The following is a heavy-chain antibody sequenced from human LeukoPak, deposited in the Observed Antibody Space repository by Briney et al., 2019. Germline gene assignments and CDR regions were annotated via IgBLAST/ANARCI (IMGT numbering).Heavy chain of an antibody. D-gene: IGHD4-17*01. V-gene: IGHV4-39*01. CDR1: GGSISSSTYY. Sequence: SETLSLTCTVSGGSISSSTYYWCWVRQPPRKGLELVGSILYGGSTYYHPSLKSRVTVSVDTSKNQLSLRLSPVTAADTAVYYCARHSFSTDGAYEYFDLWGQGTLVTVSS. J-gene: IGHJ4*02. CDR2: ILYGGST. CDR3: ARHSFSTDGAYEYFDL.